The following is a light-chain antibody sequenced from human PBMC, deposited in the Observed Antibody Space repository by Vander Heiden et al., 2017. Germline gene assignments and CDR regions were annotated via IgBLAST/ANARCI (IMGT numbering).Light chain of an antibody. CDR3: QQYERWPLT. CDR1: QSVGSQ. J-gene: IGKJ4*01. Sequence: DIVMTQSQATLSVSPGEGASLSCWASQSVGSQLAWYQQKPGQAPRLLIYGTSTRAAGVPARFSGSGSGTHFTLTIASLQSEDFAVYYCQQYERWPLTFGGGTKVEIK. V-gene: IGKV3-15*01. CDR2: GTS.